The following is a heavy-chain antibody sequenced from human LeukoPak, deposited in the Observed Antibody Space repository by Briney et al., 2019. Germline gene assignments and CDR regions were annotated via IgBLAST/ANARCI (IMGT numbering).Heavy chain of an antibody. CDR3: ARVLVVVVPAAIDY. V-gene: IGHV4-34*01. CDR1: GGSFSGHY. CDR2: INHSGST. D-gene: IGHD2-2*01. J-gene: IGHJ4*02. Sequence: SETLSHTCAVYGGSFSGHYWSWIRQPPGKGLEWIGEINHSGSTNYNPSLKSRVTISVDTSKNQFSLKLSSVTAADTAVYYCARVLVVVVPAAIDYWGQGTLVTVSS.